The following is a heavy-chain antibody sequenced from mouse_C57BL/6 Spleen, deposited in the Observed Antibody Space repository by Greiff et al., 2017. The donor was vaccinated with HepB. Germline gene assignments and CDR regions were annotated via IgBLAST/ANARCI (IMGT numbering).Heavy chain of an antibody. D-gene: IGHD4-1*01. Sequence: EVQLVESGGDLVKPGGSLKLSCAASGFTFSSYGMSWVRQTPDKRLEWVATISSGGSYTYYPDSVKGRFTISRDNAKNTLYLQMSSLKSADTAMYYCARATGYYFDYWGQGTTLTVSS. V-gene: IGHV5-6*01. J-gene: IGHJ2*01. CDR3: ARATGYYFDY. CDR1: GFTFSSYG. CDR2: ISSGGSYT.